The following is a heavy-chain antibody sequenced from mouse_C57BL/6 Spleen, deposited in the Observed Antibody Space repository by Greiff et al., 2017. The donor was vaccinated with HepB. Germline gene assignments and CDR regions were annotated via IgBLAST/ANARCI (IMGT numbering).Heavy chain of an antibody. J-gene: IGHJ2*01. D-gene: IGHD1-1*01. Sequence: EVKLMESGEGLVKPGGSLKLSCAASGFTFSSYAMSWVRQTPEKRLEWVAYISSGGDYIYYADTVKGRFTISRDNARNTLYLQMSSLKSEDTAMYYCTREDYYGSVDYWGQGTTLTVSS. CDR1: GFTFSSYA. CDR2: ISSGGDYI. V-gene: IGHV5-9-1*02. CDR3: TREDYYGSVDY.